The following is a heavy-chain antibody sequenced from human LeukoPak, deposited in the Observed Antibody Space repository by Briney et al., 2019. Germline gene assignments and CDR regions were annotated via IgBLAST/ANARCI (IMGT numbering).Heavy chain of an antibody. V-gene: IGHV3-23*01. J-gene: IGHJ4*02. CDR2: ISGSGGST. CDR1: GFTFSSYA. D-gene: IGHD3-3*01. CDR3: AKGGYDFWSGYYIGGYFDY. Sequence: PGGSLRLSCAASGFTFSSYAMSWVRQAPGKGLEWVSAISGSGGSTYYADSVKGRFTISRDNSKNTLYLQMNSLRAEDTAVYYCAKGGYDFWSGYYIGGYFDYWGQGTLVTVSS.